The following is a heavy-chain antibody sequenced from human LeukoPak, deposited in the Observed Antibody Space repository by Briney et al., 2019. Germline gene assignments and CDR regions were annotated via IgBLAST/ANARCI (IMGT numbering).Heavy chain of an antibody. CDR2: IKSKTDGGTT. D-gene: IGHD6-6*01. J-gene: IGHJ4*02. Sequence: PGGSLRLSCAASGFTFSNAWMSWVRQAPGKGLEWVGRIKSKTDGGTTDYAAPVKGRFTISRDDSKNTLYLQMNSLKTEDTAVYYCTTGIAARLVFDYWGQGTLVAVSS. V-gene: IGHV3-15*01. CDR3: TTGIAARLVFDY. CDR1: GFTFSNAW.